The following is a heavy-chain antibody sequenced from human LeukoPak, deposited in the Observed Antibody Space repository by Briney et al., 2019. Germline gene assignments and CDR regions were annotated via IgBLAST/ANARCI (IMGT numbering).Heavy chain of an antibody. D-gene: IGHD3-22*01. V-gene: IGHV3-53*01. CDR3: ARVYDSSGYYF. J-gene: IGHJ4*02. Sequence: GGSLRLSCAASGFTVSSNYMSWVRQAPGKGLEWVSVIYIGGSTYYADSVKGRFTISRDNSKNTLYLQMNSLRAEDTAVYYCARVYDSSGYYFWGQGTLVTVSS. CDR1: GFTVSSNY. CDR2: IYIGGST.